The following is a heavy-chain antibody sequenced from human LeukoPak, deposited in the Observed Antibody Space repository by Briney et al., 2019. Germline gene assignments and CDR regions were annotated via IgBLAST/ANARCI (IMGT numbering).Heavy chain of an antibody. V-gene: IGHV3-33*06. D-gene: IGHD2-15*01. CDR3: AKDRGYCSGGSCYFGYYFGY. CDR2: IWYDGSNK. J-gene: IGHJ4*02. Sequence: PGGSLRLSCAASGFTFSSYGMHWVRQAPGKGLEWVAVIWYDGSNKYYADSVKGRFTISRDNSKGTLYLQMNSLRAEDTAVYYCAKDRGYCSGGSCYFGYYFGYWGQGTLVTVSS. CDR1: GFTFSSYG.